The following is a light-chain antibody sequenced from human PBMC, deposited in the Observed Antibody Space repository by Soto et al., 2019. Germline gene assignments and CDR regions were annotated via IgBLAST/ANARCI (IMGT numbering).Light chain of an antibody. J-gene: IGLJ2*01. CDR2: LNSDGSH. CDR3: QTWGTGIQGV. CDR1: SGHSSYA. Sequence: QPVLTQSPSASASLGASVKLTCTLSSGHSSYAIAWHQQQPEKGPRYLMKLNSDGSHSKGDGIPVRFSGSSSGAERYLTISSLQSEDEADYYCQTWGTGIQGVFGGGTKLTV. V-gene: IGLV4-69*01.